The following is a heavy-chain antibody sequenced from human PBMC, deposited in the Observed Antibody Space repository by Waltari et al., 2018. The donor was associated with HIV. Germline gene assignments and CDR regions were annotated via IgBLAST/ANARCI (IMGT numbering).Heavy chain of an antibody. CDR2: IYSGGST. V-gene: IGHV3-53*02. D-gene: IGHD2-2*01. Sequence: DVQLVETGGGLIQPGGSLRLSCAASGFPVSSNYMRGVRQASGKGLEGVSVIYSGGSTYYADSVRGRFTISRDNSKNTLYLQMNSLTAEDTAVYYCARGVEGYCTSTSCYLLYWGQGTLVAVSS. CDR1: GFPVSSNY. J-gene: IGHJ4*02. CDR3: ARGVEGYCTSTSCYLLY.